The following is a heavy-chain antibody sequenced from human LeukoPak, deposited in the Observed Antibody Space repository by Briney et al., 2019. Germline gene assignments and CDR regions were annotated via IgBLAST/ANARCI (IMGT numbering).Heavy chain of an antibody. CDR2: IKQDGSER. CDR1: GVTFRSHW. D-gene: IGHD1-26*01. V-gene: IGHV3-7*03. Sequence: GGSLRLSCVVSGVTFRSHWMSWVRQAPGKGLEWVANIKQDGSERYYVDSVKGRFTISRDNAKNSVFLQMNSLRAEDTAVYYCARDPNLYSGTYDTYWGQGTLVTVSS. CDR3: ARDPNLYSGTYDTY. J-gene: IGHJ4*02.